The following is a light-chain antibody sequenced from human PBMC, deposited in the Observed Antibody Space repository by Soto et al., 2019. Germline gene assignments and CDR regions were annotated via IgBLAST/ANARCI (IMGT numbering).Light chain of an antibody. J-gene: IGKJ2*01. Sequence: ELVLTQSTGTLSLSPGERATLSCRASQSVSSSYLAWYQQKPGQAPRLLIYAASSRATGIPDRFSGSGSGTDLTLTISSLEPDDFAVYYCQQYGSSLYTLGQGTKLEIK. V-gene: IGKV3-20*01. CDR2: AAS. CDR1: QSVSSSY. CDR3: QQYGSSLYT.